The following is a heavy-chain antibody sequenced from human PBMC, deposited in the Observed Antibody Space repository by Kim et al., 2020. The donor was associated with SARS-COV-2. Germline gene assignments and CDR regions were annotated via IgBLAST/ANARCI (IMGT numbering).Heavy chain of an antibody. CDR3: ARRASVGAVGCFEY. V-gene: IGHV1-46*01. D-gene: IGHD1-26*01. Sequence: KINPSDGSPSYAQKFQGRVTMHRDTSTSTVYMELSSLRSEDTAVYYCARRASVGAVGCFEYWGQGT. CDR2: INPSDGSP. J-gene: IGHJ4*02.